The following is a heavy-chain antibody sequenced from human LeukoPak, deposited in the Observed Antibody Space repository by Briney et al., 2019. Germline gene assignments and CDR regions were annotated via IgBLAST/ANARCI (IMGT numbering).Heavy chain of an antibody. CDR1: GFTFSSYW. Sequence: GGSLRLSCAASGFTFSSYWMSWVRQAPGKGLEWVANIKQDGSEKYYVDSVKGRFTISRDSAKNSLYLQMNSLRAEDTAVYYCARDGRPLIPIAAAGTAAYYGMDVWGQGTTVTVSS. D-gene: IGHD6-13*01. J-gene: IGHJ6*02. CDR2: IKQDGSEK. CDR3: ARDGRPLIPIAAAGTAAYYGMDV. V-gene: IGHV3-7*01.